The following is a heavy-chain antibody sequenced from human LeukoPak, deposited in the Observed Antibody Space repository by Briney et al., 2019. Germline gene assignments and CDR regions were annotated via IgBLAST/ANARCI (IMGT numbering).Heavy chain of an antibody. V-gene: IGHV3-23*01. CDR3: AKDLDSSAQGGGAFD. J-gene: IGHJ4*02. D-gene: IGHD3-22*01. CDR2: ISGSGGST. CDR1: GFTFSSYS. Sequence: GGSLRLSCAASGFTFSSYSMNWVRQAPGKGLEWVSAISGSGGSTYYADSVKGRFTISRDNSKNTLYLQMNSLRAEDTAVYYCAKDLDSSAQGGGAFDWGQGTLVTVSS.